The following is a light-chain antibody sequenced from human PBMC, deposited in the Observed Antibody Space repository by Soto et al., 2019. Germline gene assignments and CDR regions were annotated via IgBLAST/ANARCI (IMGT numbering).Light chain of an antibody. Sequence: QSALTQPASVSGSPGQSITISCTGTSRDVGAYNYVSWYQQHPGKAPKLVIYDVSIRPSGVSNRFSGSKSGNTASLTISGLQAEDEADYYCSSYTPSTTVVFGGGTKLTVL. V-gene: IGLV2-14*01. CDR3: SSYTPSTTVV. CDR1: SRDVGAYNY. CDR2: DVS. J-gene: IGLJ2*01.